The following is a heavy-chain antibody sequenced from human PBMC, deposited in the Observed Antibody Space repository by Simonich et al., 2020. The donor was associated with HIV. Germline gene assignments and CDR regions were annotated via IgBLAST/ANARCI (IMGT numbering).Heavy chain of an antibody. Sequence: QVQLVQSGAEVKKPGSSVKVSCKASGGTFSSYAISCVRQAPGQGLEWMGGSIPIFGTANNAQKFQGRVTITADESTSTAYMELSSLRSEDTAVYYCASPPSHYYDSSGSYDAFDIWGQGTMVTVSS. J-gene: IGHJ3*02. D-gene: IGHD3-22*01. CDR1: GGTFSSYA. V-gene: IGHV1-69*13. CDR3: ASPPSHYYDSSGSYDAFDI. CDR2: SIPIFGTA.